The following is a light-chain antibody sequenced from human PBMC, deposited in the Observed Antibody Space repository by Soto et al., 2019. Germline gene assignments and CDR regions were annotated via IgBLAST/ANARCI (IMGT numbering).Light chain of an antibody. Sequence: MKLSPATVSVSKRETATLSCRASQSVGSNLAWYQQKPGQAPRLLIYAASTRATGIPARFSGSGSGTEFTLTISSLQSEDFAVYYCQQYNNWPPITFGQGRRLEVK. J-gene: IGKJ5*01. V-gene: IGKV3-15*01. CDR3: QQYNNWPPIT. CDR2: AAS. CDR1: QSVGSN.